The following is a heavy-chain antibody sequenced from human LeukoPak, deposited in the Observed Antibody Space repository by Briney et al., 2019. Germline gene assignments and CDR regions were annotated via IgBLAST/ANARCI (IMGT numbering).Heavy chain of an antibody. J-gene: IGHJ4*02. Sequence: GESLKISCEGSGYTFRSYWIGWVRQRPGEGLEWMGIIYPGDTDTTYSPSFQGQVTISADKSINTAYLQWSSLKASDTAVYYCTRRYFDSDGRSSDFGGQGTPATVSS. CDR1: GYTFRSYW. D-gene: IGHD3-9*01. CDR2: IYPGDTDT. V-gene: IGHV5-51*01. CDR3: TRRYFDSDGRSSDF.